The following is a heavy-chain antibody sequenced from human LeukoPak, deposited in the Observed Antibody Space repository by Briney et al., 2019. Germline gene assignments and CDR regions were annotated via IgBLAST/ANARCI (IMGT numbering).Heavy chain of an antibody. CDR1: GFTFSSYG. V-gene: IGHV3-23*01. D-gene: IGHD5-24*01. J-gene: IGHJ4*02. Sequence: GGTLRLSCAASGFTFSSYGMSWVRQAPGKGLEWVSAISGSGGSTYYADSVKGRFTISRDNSKNTLYLQMNSLRAEDTALYYCAKEDDGYRTKYFDYWGQGTLVTVSS. CDR3: AKEDDGYRTKYFDY. CDR2: ISGSGGST.